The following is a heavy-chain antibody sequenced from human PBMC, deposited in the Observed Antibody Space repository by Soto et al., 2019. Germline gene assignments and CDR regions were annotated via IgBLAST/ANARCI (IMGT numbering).Heavy chain of an antibody. CDR2: ISGSGGST. CDR1: GFTFSSYA. Sequence: GGSLRLSCAASGFTFSSYAMSWVRQAPGKGLEWVSAISGSGGSTYYADSVKGRFTISRDNSKNTLYLQMNSLRAEDTAVYYCAKTNRRITIFGVVPPHDAFDIWGQGTMVTVSS. V-gene: IGHV3-23*01. CDR3: AKTNRRITIFGVVPPHDAFDI. D-gene: IGHD3-3*01. J-gene: IGHJ3*02.